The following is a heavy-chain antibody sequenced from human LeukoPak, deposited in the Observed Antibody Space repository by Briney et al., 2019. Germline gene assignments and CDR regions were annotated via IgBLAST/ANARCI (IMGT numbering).Heavy chain of an antibody. CDR1: GFTFSSYA. CDR2: ISYDGSNK. Sequence: PGGSLRLSCAASGFTFSSYAMHWVRQAPGKGLEWVAVISYDGSNKYDADSVKGRFTISRDNSKNTLYLQMNSLRAEDTAVYYCARPSTSPLVRGVIMTFGYWGQGTLVTVSS. J-gene: IGHJ4*02. D-gene: IGHD3-10*01. V-gene: IGHV3-30-3*01. CDR3: ARPSTSPLVRGVIMTFGY.